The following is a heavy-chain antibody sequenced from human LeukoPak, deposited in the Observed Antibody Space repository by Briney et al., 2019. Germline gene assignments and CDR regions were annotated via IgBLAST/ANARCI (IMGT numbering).Heavy chain of an antibody. CDR3: ARVARDSYGSTYYMDV. CDR2: VSSSSSYI. V-gene: IGHV3-21*01. J-gene: IGHJ6*03. D-gene: IGHD5-18*01. CDR1: GFTFASYA. Sequence: GGSLRLSCAASGFTFASYAMNWVRQAPGKGLEWVSSVSSSSSYIYYADSVKGRFTISRDNAKNSLYLQMNSLRAEDTAVYYCARVARDSYGSTYYMDVWGKGTTVTVSS.